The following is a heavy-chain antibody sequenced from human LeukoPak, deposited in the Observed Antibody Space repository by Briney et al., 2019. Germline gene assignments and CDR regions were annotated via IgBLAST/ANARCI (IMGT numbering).Heavy chain of an antibody. CDR3: ARVTSNWFDP. V-gene: IGHV4-34*01. CDR2: INHSGST. J-gene: IGHJ5*02. Sequence: SETLSLTCAVYGGSFSGYYWSWIRQPPGKGLEWIGEINHSGSTNYNPSLKSRVTISVDTSKNQFSLKLSSVAGADTAVYYCARVTSNWFDPWGQGTLVTVSS. CDR1: GGSFSGYY. D-gene: IGHD2/OR15-2a*01.